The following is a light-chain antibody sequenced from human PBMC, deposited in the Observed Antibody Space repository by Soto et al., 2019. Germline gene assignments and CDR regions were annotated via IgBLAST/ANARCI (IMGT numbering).Light chain of an antibody. V-gene: IGLV2-23*01. CDR3: CSYAGSKV. CDR1: SSDVGSYNL. CDR2: EGS. J-gene: IGLJ1*01. Sequence: QSALTQPASVSGSPGQSITISCTGTSSDVGSYNLVPWYQQHPGKAPKLMIYEGSKRPSGVSNRFSGSKSGNTASLTISGLQAEDEADYYCCSYAGSKVFGTGTKLTVL.